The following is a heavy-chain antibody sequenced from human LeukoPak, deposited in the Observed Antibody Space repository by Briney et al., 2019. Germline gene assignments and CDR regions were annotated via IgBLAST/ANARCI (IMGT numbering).Heavy chain of an antibody. J-gene: IGHJ3*02. V-gene: IGHV3-66*01. CDR2: IYSGGST. D-gene: IGHD1-26*01. CDR3: TRGGGGSYPRFAFDI. CDR1: GFTVSSSY. Sequence: GGSLRLTCAASGFTVSSSYMSWVRQAPGKGLEWVSIIYSGGSTYYADSVKGRFTISRDNSKNTLYLQMNSLRAEDTAVYYCTRGGGGSYPRFAFDIWGQGTMVTVSS.